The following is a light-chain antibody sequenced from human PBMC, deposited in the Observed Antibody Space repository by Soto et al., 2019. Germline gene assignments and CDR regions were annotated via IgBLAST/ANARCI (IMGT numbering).Light chain of an antibody. Sequence: DIEMAQAPSSLSASVGGRVTITCRASQGISSWVAWYQQKPGKAPKLLVYAASGLQSGGPSRFSGGGSWTYVSLTINLLQPEDLSALYLQQDNGRPHTFGPGTRLEIK. CDR2: AAS. CDR1: QGISSW. CDR3: QQDNGRPHT. V-gene: IGKV1-12*01. J-gene: IGKJ5*01.